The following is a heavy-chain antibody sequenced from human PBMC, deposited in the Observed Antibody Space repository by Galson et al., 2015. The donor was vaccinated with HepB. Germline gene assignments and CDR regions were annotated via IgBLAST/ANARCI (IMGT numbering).Heavy chain of an antibody. Sequence: TLSLTCTVSGGSISSYYWSWIRQPPGKGLEWIGYIYYSGSTNYNPSLKSRVTISVDTSKNQFSLKLSSVTAADTAVYYCARHGSVTTIDLWGRGTLVTVSS. CDR1: GGSISSYY. V-gene: IGHV4-59*08. CDR2: IYYSGST. CDR3: ARHGSVTTIDL. J-gene: IGHJ2*01. D-gene: IGHD4-17*01.